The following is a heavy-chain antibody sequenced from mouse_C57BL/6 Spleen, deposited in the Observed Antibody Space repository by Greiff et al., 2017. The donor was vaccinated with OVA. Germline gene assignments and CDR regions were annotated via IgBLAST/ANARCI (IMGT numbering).Heavy chain of an antibody. V-gene: IGHV1-69*01. CDR3: ARDYDGSRGYFDV. D-gene: IGHD1-1*01. CDR1: GHTFTSYW. J-gene: IGHJ1*03. Sequence: QVQLQQPGAELVMPGASVKLSCKAFGHTFTSYWMHWVKQRPGQGLEWIGEIDPSDSYTNYNQKFKGKSTLTVDKSSSTAYMQLSSLTSEDSAVYYCARDYDGSRGYFDVWGTGTTVTVSS. CDR2: IDPSDSYT.